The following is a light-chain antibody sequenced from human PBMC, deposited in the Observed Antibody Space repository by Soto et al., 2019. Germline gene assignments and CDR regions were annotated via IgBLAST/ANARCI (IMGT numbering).Light chain of an antibody. V-gene: IGLV2-14*01. J-gene: IGLJ3*02. CDR3: TSYTGTTSPWV. CDR2: EVN. Sequence: QSALTQPASVSGSPGQSITISCAGTSSDVGAYNYVSWYQQHPGKAPKLIIYEVNNRPSGVSNRFSGSKSGSTASLTISGLQADDEADYFCTSYTGTTSPWVFGGGTKLTVL. CDR1: SSDVGAYNY.